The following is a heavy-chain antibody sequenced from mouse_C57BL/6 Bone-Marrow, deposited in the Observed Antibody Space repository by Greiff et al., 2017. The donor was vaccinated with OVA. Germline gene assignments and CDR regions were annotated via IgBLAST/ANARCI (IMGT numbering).Heavy chain of an antibody. CDR1: GFTFSSYA. J-gene: IGHJ3*01. V-gene: IGHV5-9-1*02. Sequence: EVKLMESGEGLVKPGGSLKLSCAASGFTFSSYAMSWVRQTPEKRLEWVAYISSGGDYIYYADTVKGRFTISRDNARNTLYLQMSSLKSEDTAMYYCTRRGGYGNYAWFAYWGQGTLVTVSA. CDR2: ISSGGDYI. CDR3: TRRGGYGNYAWFAY. D-gene: IGHD2-1*01.